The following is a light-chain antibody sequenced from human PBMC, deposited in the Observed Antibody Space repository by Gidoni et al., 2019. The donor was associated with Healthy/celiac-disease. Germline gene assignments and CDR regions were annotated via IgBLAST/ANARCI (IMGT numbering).Light chain of an antibody. CDR2: DAS. Sequence: EIVLTPSPATLSLSPGERATLPCRASQSVSSYLAWYQQKPGQAPRLLIYDASNRATGIPARFSGSGSGTDFTLTISSLEPEDFAVYYCQQRSNWLSTFGGGTKVEIK. CDR1: QSVSSY. CDR3: QQRSNWLST. J-gene: IGKJ4*01. V-gene: IGKV3-11*01.